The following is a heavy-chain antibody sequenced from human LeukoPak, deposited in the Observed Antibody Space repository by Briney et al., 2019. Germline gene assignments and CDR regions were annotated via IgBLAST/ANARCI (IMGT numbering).Heavy chain of an antibody. J-gene: IGHJ4*02. CDR3: VTYGSGSYFDY. CDR1: GFTFSSYA. Sequence: GGCLRLSCSASGFTFSSYAMHWVREAPGKGQEYVSAISSNGGSTYYADSVKGRFTISRDNSKNTLYLQMSSLRAEDTAVYYCVTYGSGSYFDYWGQGTLVTVSP. D-gene: IGHD3-10*01. V-gene: IGHV3-64D*06. CDR2: ISSNGGST.